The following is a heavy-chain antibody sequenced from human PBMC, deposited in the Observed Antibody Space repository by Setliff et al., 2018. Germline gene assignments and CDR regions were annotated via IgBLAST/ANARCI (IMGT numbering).Heavy chain of an antibody. J-gene: IGHJ4*02. Sequence: APVKVSCKASGGTFSSYAISWVRQAPGQGLEWMGGIIPILGIANYAQKFQGRVTITADESTSTAYMELSSLRSEDTAVYYCARGLHSSGWYWAFDYWGQGTLVTVS. V-gene: IGHV1-69*10. CDR3: ARGLHSSGWYWAFDY. CDR1: GGTFSSYA. D-gene: IGHD6-19*01. CDR2: IIPILGIA.